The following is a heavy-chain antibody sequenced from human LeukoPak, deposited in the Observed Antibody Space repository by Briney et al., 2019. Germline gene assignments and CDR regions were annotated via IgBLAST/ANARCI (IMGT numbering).Heavy chain of an antibody. CDR3: AREISGEGFDY. D-gene: IGHD1-14*01. J-gene: IGHJ4*02. CDR1: GFSFRTYS. CDR2: ISGRGDSL. Sequence: PGGSLRLSCAASGFSFRTYSMNWVRQAPEKGPEWVSSISGRGDSLFYAGSVKGRFTISIDNTGNSVFLQMSSLRAEDTAVYYCAREISGEGFDYWGQGTLVTVSS. V-gene: IGHV3-21*01.